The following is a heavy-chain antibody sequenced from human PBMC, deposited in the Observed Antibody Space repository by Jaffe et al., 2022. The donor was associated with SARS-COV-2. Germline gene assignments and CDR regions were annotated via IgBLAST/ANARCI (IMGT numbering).Heavy chain of an antibody. Sequence: EVQLLESGGGLVQPGGSLRLSCAASGFTFSSYAMNWVRQAPGKGLEWVSAITGSGITTYYADSVKGRFTISRDNSKNTLYLQMTSLRAEDTAVYYCAHPPGDDESGDYYYAMDVWGQGTTVTVSS. D-gene: IGHD3-16*01. CDR2: ITGSGITT. CDR1: GFTFSSYA. J-gene: IGHJ6*02. V-gene: IGHV3-23*01. CDR3: AHPPGDDESGDYYYAMDV.